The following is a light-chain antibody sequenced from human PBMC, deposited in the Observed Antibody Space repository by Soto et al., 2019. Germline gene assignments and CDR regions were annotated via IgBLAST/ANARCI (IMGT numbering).Light chain of an antibody. CDR3: CSYRSSSTLV. CDR1: SSDIGAYKY. J-gene: IGLJ2*01. V-gene: IGLV2-14*01. Sequence: QSALAQPASVSGSPGQSVTMSCTGTSSDIGAYKYVSWYQHHPGKSPRLLIYEVSNRPSGVSNRFSASKSGNTASLTISGLQAEDEADYYCCSYRSSSTLVFGGGTKVTVL. CDR2: EVS.